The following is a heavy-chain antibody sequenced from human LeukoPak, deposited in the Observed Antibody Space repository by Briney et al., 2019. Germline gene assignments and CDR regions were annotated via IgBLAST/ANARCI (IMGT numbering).Heavy chain of an antibody. V-gene: IGHV3-23*01. J-gene: IGHJ6*02. D-gene: IGHD3-10*01. CDR1: GFTFSNYG. CDR2: ISGGGVSK. CDR3: AKDAITMVRGVNNYYYYGMDV. Sequence: GGSLRLSCAASGFTFSNYGMSWVRQAPGKGLEWVSSISGGGVSKYYADSVKGRFTISRDNSKNTLYLQMNSLRAEDTAVYYCAKDAITMVRGVNNYYYYGMDVWGQGTTVTVSS.